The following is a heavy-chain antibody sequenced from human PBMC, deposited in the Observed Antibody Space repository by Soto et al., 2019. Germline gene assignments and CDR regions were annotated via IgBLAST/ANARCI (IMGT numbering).Heavy chain of an antibody. CDR1: AFSLTTSGVG. CDR3: VQFPAAGDPVLDY. V-gene: IGHV2-5*02. D-gene: IGHD6-13*01. Sequence: QITLKESGPTLVKPTQTLTLTCTFSAFSLTTSGVGVGWVRQPPGKALEWLALIYWDDDKRYNPSLKTRLTITKDISRNQAVLTMTTVDPVDTATYYCVQFPAAGDPVLDYWGQGTLVLFSS. J-gene: IGHJ4*02. CDR2: IYWDDDK.